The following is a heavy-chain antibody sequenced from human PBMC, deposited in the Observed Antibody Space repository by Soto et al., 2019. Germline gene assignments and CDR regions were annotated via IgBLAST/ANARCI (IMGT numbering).Heavy chain of an antibody. CDR3: TTDEYNTYYYGMDV. V-gene: IGHV3-15*01. CDR1: GFTFSNAW. D-gene: IGHD1-20*01. CDR2: IKSKTDGGTT. Sequence: LRLSCAASGFTFSNAWMSWVRQAPGKGLEWVGRIKSKTDGGTTDYAAPVKGRFTISRDESKNTLYLQMNSLKTEDTAVYYCTTDEYNTYYYGMDVWGQGTTVTVSS. J-gene: IGHJ6*02.